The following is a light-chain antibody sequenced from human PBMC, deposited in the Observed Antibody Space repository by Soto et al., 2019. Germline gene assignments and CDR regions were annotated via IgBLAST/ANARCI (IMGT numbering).Light chain of an antibody. CDR3: QQYGSSGT. CDR1: QSVSSN. CDR2: GAS. Sequence: EIVLTQSPGTLSLSPGERATLSCRASQSVSSNLAWYQQKPGQAPRLLICGASTRATGIPARFSGSGSGTDFTLTISRLEPEDFAVYYCQQYGSSGTFGQGTKVDIK. V-gene: IGKV3-20*01. J-gene: IGKJ1*01.